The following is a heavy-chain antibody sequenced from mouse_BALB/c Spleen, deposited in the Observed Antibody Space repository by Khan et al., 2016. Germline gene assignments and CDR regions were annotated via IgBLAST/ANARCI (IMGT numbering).Heavy chain of an antibody. CDR1: GYTFTDYT. CDR2: FNPMSGYT. D-gene: IGHD3-3*01. J-gene: IGHJ2*01. Sequence: QVQLQQSAAELARPGASVKMSCRTSGYTFTDYTIHWLKQRPGQGLEWIGYFNPMSGYTEYSQRFTDKTTLTADKSSTTVHIQLTSLTAEDSAVYYCARGRHVDIWGQGTALTVAS. V-gene: IGHV1-4*02. CDR3: ARGRHVDI.